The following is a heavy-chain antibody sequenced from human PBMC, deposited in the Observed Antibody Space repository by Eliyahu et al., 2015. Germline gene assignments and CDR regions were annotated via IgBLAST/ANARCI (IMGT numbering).Heavy chain of an antibody. CDR3: ARDQEDATGWYGPCDY. J-gene: IGHJ4*02. CDR2: ISHSGGYT. Sequence: EVQVLESGGGLVQPGGSXRLXXXXSGFPLSIYAMSXVRQAPGKGLEWISAISHSGGYTNYADSVKGRFTISRDSSKNMLYLEMKSLGAEDTAVYYCARDQEDATGWYGPCDYWGQGTLVTVSA. V-gene: IGHV3-23*01. CDR1: GFPLSIYA. D-gene: IGHD6-19*01.